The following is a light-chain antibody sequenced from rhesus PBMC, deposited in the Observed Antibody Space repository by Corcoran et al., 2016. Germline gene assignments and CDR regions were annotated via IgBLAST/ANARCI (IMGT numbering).Light chain of an antibody. CDR2: KAS. Sequence: DIQMTQSPSTLSASVGDRVTITCRASENVNSYLNWYQQKQGKAPKLLLFKASILRSGLPSRFSGSGSGTDYTFTIRSLQPEEFETYDCQHGYGIPFTFGPGTTLDIK. V-gene: IGKV1-74*01. CDR3: QHGYGIPFT. CDR1: ENVNSY. J-gene: IGKJ3*01.